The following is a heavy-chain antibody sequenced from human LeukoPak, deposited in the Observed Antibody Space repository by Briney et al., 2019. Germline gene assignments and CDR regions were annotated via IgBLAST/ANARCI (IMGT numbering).Heavy chain of an antibody. Sequence: GRSLRLSCAASGFTFSSYAMHWVRQAPGKGLEWVAVISYDGSNKYYADSVKGRVTISRDNSKNTLYLQMNSLRAEDTAVYYCARDQWSGSYYGLNPFDLWGRGTLVTVSS. CDR1: GFTFSSYA. CDR3: ARDQWSGSYYGLNPFDL. V-gene: IGHV3-30-3*01. CDR2: ISYDGSNK. D-gene: IGHD1-26*01. J-gene: IGHJ2*01.